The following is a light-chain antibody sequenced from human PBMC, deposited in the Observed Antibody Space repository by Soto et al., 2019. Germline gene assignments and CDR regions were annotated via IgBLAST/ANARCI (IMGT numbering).Light chain of an antibody. J-gene: IGKJ1*01. CDR3: QQYNNWPGT. CDR2: GAS. V-gene: IGKV3-15*01. Sequence: EIVMTQSLATLSVSPGERATLSCRASQSVSSNLAWYQQKPGQAPRLLIYGASTRATGIPARFSGSGSGTEFTLTISSLQSEDFAVYSCQQYNNWPGTFGQGTKVEIK. CDR1: QSVSSN.